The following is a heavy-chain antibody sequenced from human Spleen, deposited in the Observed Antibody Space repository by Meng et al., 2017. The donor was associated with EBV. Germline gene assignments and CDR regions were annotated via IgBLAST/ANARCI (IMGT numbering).Heavy chain of an antibody. CDR1: GGSFSGYY. Sequence: QVQLQQRGAGLLKPSXXXXPXXXVKGGSFSGYYWSWIRQPPGKGLEWIGEINHSGSTSYNPSLKSRVTVSVDTSKNQFSLNLTSVTAADTAIYYCARGSGDYLKLDCFDPWGQGALVTVSS. CDR2: INHSGST. V-gene: IGHV4-34*01. CDR3: ARGSGDYLKLDCFDP. J-gene: IGHJ5*02. D-gene: IGHD4-17*01.